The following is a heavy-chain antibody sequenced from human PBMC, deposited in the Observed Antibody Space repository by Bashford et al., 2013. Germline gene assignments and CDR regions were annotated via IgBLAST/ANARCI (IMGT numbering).Heavy chain of an antibody. D-gene: IGHD3-3*01. Sequence: SVKVSCKASGGTFSSYAISWVRQAPGQGLEWMGGIIPIFGTANYAQKFQGRVTITADESTSTAYMELSSLRSEDTAVYYCARDDSKYDFWSGSPKFDPWGQGTLVTVSS. CDR2: IIPIFGTA. V-gene: IGHV1-69*13. J-gene: IGHJ5*02. CDR3: ARDDSKYDFWSGSPKFDP. CDR1: GGTFSSYA.